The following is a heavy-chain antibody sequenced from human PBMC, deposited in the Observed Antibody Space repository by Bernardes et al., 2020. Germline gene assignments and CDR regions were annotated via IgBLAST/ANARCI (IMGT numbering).Heavy chain of an antibody. V-gene: IGHV4-34*01. CDR1: GGSFSGYY. Sequence: SETLSLTCAVDGGSFSGYYWSWIRQPPGKGLEWIGEINHSGSTNHNPSLKSRVTLSVDTSKNQLSLKLSSVTAADTAVYYCAREGVVPAKSFDYWGQGTLVTVSS. CDR2: INHSGST. D-gene: IGHD2-2*01. CDR3: AREGVVPAKSFDY. J-gene: IGHJ4*02.